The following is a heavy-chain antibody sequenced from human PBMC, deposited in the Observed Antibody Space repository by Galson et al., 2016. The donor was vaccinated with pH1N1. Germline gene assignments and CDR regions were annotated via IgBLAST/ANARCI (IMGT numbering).Heavy chain of an antibody. D-gene: IGHD2-8*01. CDR1: GYTFPNYF. CDR3: ARKICTSNSRVFDY. V-gene: IGHV1-46*01. CDR2: INPSGGET. J-gene: IGHJ4*02. Sequence: SVKVSCKASGYTFPNYFMHWVRQAPGQGLEWMGVINPSGGETTYAQKFQGRVTMTRDRSTSTVYMELSSLRSGDTAVYYCARKICTSNSRVFDYWGQGTLVSVTS.